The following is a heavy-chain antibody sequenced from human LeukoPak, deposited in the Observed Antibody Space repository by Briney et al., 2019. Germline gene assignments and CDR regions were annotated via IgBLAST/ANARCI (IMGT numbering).Heavy chain of an antibody. Sequence: SGGSLRLSCAASGFTFSSYWMHWVRQAPGKGLVWVSRINSDGSSTSYADPVKGRFTISRDNAKNTLYLQMNSLRAEDTAVYYCARAVRYYGMDVWGKGTTVTVSS. CDR3: ARAVRYYGMDV. J-gene: IGHJ6*04. V-gene: IGHV3-74*01. CDR2: INSDGSST. D-gene: IGHD6-6*01. CDR1: GFTFSSYW.